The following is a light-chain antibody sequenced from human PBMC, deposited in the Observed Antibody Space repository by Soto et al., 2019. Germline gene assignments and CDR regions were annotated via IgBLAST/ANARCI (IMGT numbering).Light chain of an antibody. CDR2: KAS. J-gene: IGKJ2*01. Sequence: DIHMTQSPSTLSASVGDRVTITCRASQTINVWLAWYQQKPGKAPKLLISKASSLESGVPSRFSGSGSGTEFTLTISSLQPDDFATYYRQQYKAYSYTFGQGTELVVK. V-gene: IGKV1-5*03. CDR1: QTINVW. CDR3: QQYKAYSYT.